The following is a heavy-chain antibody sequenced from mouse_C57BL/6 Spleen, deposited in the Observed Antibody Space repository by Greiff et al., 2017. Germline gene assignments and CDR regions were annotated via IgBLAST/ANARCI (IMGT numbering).Heavy chain of an antibody. Sequence: DVMLVESGGGLVKPGGSLKLSCAASGFTFSDYGMHWVRQAPEKGLEWVAYISSGSSTIYYADTVKGRFTISRDNAKNTRFLQMTSLRSEYTAMYYCARRTGGFAYWGQGTLVTVSA. J-gene: IGHJ3*01. CDR2: ISSGSSTI. V-gene: IGHV5-17*01. D-gene: IGHD4-1*01. CDR1: GFTFSDYG. CDR3: ARRTGGFAY.